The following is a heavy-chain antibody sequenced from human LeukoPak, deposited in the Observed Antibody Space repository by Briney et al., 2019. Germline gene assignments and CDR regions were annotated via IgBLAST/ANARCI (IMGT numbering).Heavy chain of an antibody. CDR1: GFTFTNYW. Sequence: GGSLRLSCAASGFTFTNYWMTWVRQAPGKGPEWVANIRQDGSETNYVDSVRGRFTIARDNTKNSLYLQMTSLRGEDTAVYYCASRAGKPGNTPWCFDYWGQGALVTVS. CDR2: IRQDGSET. V-gene: IGHV3-7*01. CDR3: ASRAGKPGNTPWCFDY. J-gene: IGHJ4*02. D-gene: IGHD1-7*01.